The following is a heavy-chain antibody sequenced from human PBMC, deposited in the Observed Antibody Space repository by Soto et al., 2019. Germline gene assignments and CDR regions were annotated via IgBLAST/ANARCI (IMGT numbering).Heavy chain of an antibody. CDR2: IIPIFGTA. D-gene: IGHD2-2*01. Sequence: SVKVSCKASGGTFSSSAISWVRQAPGQGLEWMGGIIPIFGTANYAQKFQGRVTITADESTSTAYMELSSLRSEDTAVYYCARMGVVVPAAGQIYYYGMDVWGQGTTVTVSS. CDR1: GGTFSSSA. V-gene: IGHV1-69*13. J-gene: IGHJ6*02. CDR3: ARMGVVVPAAGQIYYYGMDV.